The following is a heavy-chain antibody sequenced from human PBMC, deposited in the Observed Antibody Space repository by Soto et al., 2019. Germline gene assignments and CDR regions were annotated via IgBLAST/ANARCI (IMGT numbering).Heavy chain of an antibody. Sequence: EVQLLESGGGLVQPGGSLRLSCAASGFTFSGYAMSWVRQAPGKGLEWVSSISNSGGSTHYTDSVKGRFTISRDKSRDTLYRKLNGLRAEDTAVYYCARKGLVEAKTHDAFDIGGQGKMVTFSS. V-gene: IGHV3-23*01. CDR3: ARKGLVEAKTHDAFDI. J-gene: IGHJ3*02. CDR2: ISNSGGST. CDR1: GFTFSGYA. D-gene: IGHD1-26*01.